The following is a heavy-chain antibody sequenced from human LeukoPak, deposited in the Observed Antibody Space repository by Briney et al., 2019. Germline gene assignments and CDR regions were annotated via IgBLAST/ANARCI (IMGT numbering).Heavy chain of an antibody. CDR1: GGSISSYY. CDR3: ARGQQLTYYYYYYMDV. D-gene: IGHD6-13*01. Sequence: PSETLSLTCTVSGGSISSYYWSWIRQPPGKGLEWIGYIYYSGSTNCNPSLKSRVTISVDTSKNQFSLKLSSVTAADTAVYYCARGQQLTYYYYYYMDVWGKGTTVTVSS. J-gene: IGHJ6*03. CDR2: IYYSGST. V-gene: IGHV4-59*01.